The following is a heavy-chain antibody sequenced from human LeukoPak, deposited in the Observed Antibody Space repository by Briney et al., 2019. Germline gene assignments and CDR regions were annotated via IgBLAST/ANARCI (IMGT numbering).Heavy chain of an antibody. D-gene: IGHD1-26*01. Sequence: GGSLRLSCAASGLTLSNSWMSWVCQAPGKGLEKVGRIRSVTDGGTTDYVAPVKGRFTISRDDSKNTLYLQMNSLKTEDTAVYYCTTDEWAWGQGTLVTVSS. CDR1: GLTLSNSW. J-gene: IGHJ5*02. CDR2: IRSVTDGGTT. V-gene: IGHV3-15*01. CDR3: TTDEWA.